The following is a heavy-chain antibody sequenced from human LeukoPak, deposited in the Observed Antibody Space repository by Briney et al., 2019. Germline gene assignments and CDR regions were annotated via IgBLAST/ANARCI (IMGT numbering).Heavy chain of an antibody. CDR1: GGSISSGDYY. Sequence: SETLPLTCTVSGGSISSGDYYWSWIRQPPRKGLEWIGYIYYSGSTYYNPSLKSRVTISVDTSKNQFSLKLSSVTAADTAVYYCARAANVLDFDYWGQGTLVTVSS. J-gene: IGHJ4*02. V-gene: IGHV4-30-4*01. D-gene: IGHD3-16*01. CDR3: ARAANVLDFDY. CDR2: IYYSGST.